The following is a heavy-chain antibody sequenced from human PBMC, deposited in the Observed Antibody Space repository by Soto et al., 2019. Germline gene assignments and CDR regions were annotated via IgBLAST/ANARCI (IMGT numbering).Heavy chain of an antibody. CDR3: AKITPNWNYPYYYYYGMDV. J-gene: IGHJ6*02. CDR2: ISSSSSYI. V-gene: IGHV3-21*01. D-gene: IGHD1-7*01. CDR1: GFTFSSYS. Sequence: WGSLRLSCASSGFTFSSYSMNWVRQAPGKGLEWVSSISSSSSYIYYADSVKGRFTISRGNAKNSLYLQMNSLRAEDTAVYYCAKITPNWNYPYYYYYGMDVWGQGTTVTVSS.